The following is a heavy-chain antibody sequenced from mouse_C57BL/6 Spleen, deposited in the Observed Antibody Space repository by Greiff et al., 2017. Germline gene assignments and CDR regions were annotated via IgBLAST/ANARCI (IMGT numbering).Heavy chain of an antibody. CDR3: TTWMGRDFDY. CDR1: GFNIKDDY. Sequence: VQLKQSGAELVRPGASVKLSCTASGFNIKDDYMHWVKQRPEQGLEWIGWIDPENGDTEYASKFQGKATITADTSSNTAYLQLSSLTSEDTAVYYCTTWMGRDFDYWGQGTTLTVSS. V-gene: IGHV14-4*01. J-gene: IGHJ2*01. CDR2: IDPENGDT. D-gene: IGHD4-1*01.